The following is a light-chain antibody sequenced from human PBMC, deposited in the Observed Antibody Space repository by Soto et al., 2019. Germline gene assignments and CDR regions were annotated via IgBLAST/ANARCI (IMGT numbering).Light chain of an antibody. Sequence: DIQMTQSPSTVSADVGDSVTITCRASQSITTWLAWYQQRPGKAPKLLIYDVSSLQSGVPSRFSGSGSGTEFTLTISSLQPDDFATYYCQHYKMYSPWTFXQGTKADIK. CDR3: QHYKMYSPWT. J-gene: IGKJ1*01. CDR2: DVS. CDR1: QSITTW. V-gene: IGKV1-5*01.